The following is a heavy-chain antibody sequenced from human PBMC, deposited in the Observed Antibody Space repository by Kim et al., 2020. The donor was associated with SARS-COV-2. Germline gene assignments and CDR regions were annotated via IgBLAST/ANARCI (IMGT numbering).Heavy chain of an antibody. Sequence: ASVKVSCKASGYTFTTYTIHWVRQAPGQRLEWMGCINAGNGNSKYSQNFQGRVTITRDTSASTAYMELSSLTFEDTTLYYCVREQSSSSWHLIHWGQGTLVTDSS. CDR3: VREQSSSSWHLIH. CDR2: INAGNGNS. V-gene: IGHV1-3*01. J-gene: IGHJ4*02. CDR1: GYTFTTYT. D-gene: IGHD6-13*01.